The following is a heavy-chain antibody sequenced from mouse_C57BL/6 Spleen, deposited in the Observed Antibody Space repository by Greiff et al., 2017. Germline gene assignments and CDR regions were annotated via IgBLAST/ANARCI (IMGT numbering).Heavy chain of an antibody. Sequence: QVQLKQPGAELVKPGASVKLSCKASGYTFTSYWMQWVKQRPGQGLEWIGEIDPSDSYTNYNQKFKGKATLTVDTSSSTAYMQLSSLTSEDSAVYYCARREVEFITTVVATPYFDVWGTGTTVTVSS. D-gene: IGHD1-1*01. J-gene: IGHJ1*03. V-gene: IGHV1-50*01. CDR2: IDPSDSYT. CDR1: GYTFTSYW. CDR3: ARREVEFITTVVATPYFDV.